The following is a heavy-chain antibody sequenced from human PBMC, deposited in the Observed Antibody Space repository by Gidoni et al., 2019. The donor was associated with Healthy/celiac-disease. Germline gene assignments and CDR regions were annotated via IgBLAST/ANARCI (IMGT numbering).Heavy chain of an antibody. CDR1: GDSVSSNSAA. J-gene: IGHJ6*02. CDR3: ARAYVVYYDFWSGNQGYGMDV. CDR2: TYYRSKWYN. Sequence: LTCAISGDSVSSNSAAWNWIRQSPSRGLEWLGRTYYRSKWYNDYAVSVKSRITINPDTSKNQFSLQLNSVTPEDTAVYYGARAYVVYYDFWSGNQGYGMDVWGQGTTVTVSS. V-gene: IGHV6-1*01. D-gene: IGHD3-3*01.